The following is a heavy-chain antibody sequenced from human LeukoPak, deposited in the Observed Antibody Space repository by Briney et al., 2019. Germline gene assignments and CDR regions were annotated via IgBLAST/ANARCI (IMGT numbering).Heavy chain of an antibody. CDR1: GYTFTGYY. J-gene: IGHJ4*02. D-gene: IGHD3-16*01. Sequence: GASVKVSCKASGYTFTGYYMHWVRQAPGQGLEWMGWINPNSGGTNYAQKFQGRVTMTRDTSISTAYMELSRLRSDDTAVYYCARSPLRSVWGDLRVLWTYYFDYWGQGTLVTVSS. V-gene: IGHV1-2*02. CDR2: INPNSGGT. CDR3: ARSPLRSVWGDLRVLWTYYFDY.